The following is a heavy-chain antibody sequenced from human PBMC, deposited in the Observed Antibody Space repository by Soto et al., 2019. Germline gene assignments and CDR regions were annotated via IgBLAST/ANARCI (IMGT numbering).Heavy chain of an antibody. CDR3: ARDYGGNSGWFDP. CDR2: MSPNSDNT. Sequence: ASVKVSCKASGYTFTTYDLNWVRQAAGQGLEWLGWMSPNSDNTGYAQKFQGRVTMTRDTSISTAYMELSGLTSEDTAVYYCARDYGGNSGWFDPWGQGTLVTVSS. J-gene: IGHJ5*02. V-gene: IGHV1-8*01. D-gene: IGHD4-17*01. CDR1: GYTFTTYD.